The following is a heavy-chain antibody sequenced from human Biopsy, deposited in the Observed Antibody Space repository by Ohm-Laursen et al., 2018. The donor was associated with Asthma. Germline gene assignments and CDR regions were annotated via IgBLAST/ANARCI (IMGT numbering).Heavy chain of an antibody. J-gene: IGHJ6*02. CDR1: GFSFSDYY. CDR2: ISSSGSTT. V-gene: IGHV3-11*01. D-gene: IGHD6-25*01. Sequence: GSLRLSCAAPGFSFSDYYMTWMRQAPRKGLEWVSSISSSGSTTYPAESVKGRFTISRDNAQKSLFLQMGSLRAEDTAIYYCARVFESSEWGPFYHFGLDVWGQGTTVAVSS. CDR3: ARVFESSEWGPFYHFGLDV.